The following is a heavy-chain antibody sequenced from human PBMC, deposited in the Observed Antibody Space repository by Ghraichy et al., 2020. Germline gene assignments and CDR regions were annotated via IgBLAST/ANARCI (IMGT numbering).Heavy chain of an antibody. CDR3: ARGGDGYNWSPYMQYYYYYGMDV. CDR2: MNPNSGNT. Sequence: ASVKVSCKASGYTFTSYDINWVRQATGQGLEWMGWMNPNSGNTGYAQKFQGRVTMTRNTSISTAYMELSSLRSEDTAVYYCARGGDGYNWSPYMQYYYYYGMDVWGQGTTVTVSS. J-gene: IGHJ6*02. CDR1: GYTFTSYD. V-gene: IGHV1-8*01. D-gene: IGHD5-24*01.